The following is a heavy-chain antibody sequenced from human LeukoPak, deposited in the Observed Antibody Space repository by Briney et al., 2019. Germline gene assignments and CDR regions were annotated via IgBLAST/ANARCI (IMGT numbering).Heavy chain of an antibody. D-gene: IGHD3-3*01. CDR3: ARGRWDYDFWCGYYLSGYFDY. J-gene: IGHJ4*02. CDR2: INHSGST. Sequence: SETLSLTCAVYGGSFSGYYWSWIRQPPGKGLEWIGEINHSGSTNYNPSLKSRVTISVDTSKNQFSLKLSSVTAADTAVYYCARGRWDYDFWCGYYLSGYFDYWGQGTLVTVSS. CDR1: GGSFSGYY. V-gene: IGHV4-34*01.